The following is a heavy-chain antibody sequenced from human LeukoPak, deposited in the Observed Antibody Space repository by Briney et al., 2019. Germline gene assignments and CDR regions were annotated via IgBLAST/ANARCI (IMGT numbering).Heavy chain of an antibody. Sequence: ASVKVSCKASGYTSTSYYMHWVRQAPGQGLEWMGIINPSGGSTSYAQKFQGRVTMTRDTSTSTVYMELSSLRSEDTAVYYCARAQYCSSTSCYGLAVLLSGVWGQGTLVTVSS. V-gene: IGHV1-46*01. CDR1: GYTSTSYY. J-gene: IGHJ4*02. CDR2: INPSGGST. CDR3: ARAQYCSSTSCYGLAVLLSGV. D-gene: IGHD2-2*01.